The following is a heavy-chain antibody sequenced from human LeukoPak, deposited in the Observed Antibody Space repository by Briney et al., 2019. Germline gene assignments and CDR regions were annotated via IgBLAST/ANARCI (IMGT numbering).Heavy chain of an antibody. Sequence: SETLSLTCTVSGGSISSYYWSWIRQPPGKGLEWIGYIYYSGSTNYNPSLKSRVTISVDTSKNQFSLKLSSVTAADTAVYYCARATTARPPYYYYYYMDVWGKGTTVAVSS. D-gene: IGHD6-6*01. CDR1: GGSISSYY. V-gene: IGHV4-59*01. CDR2: IYYSGST. J-gene: IGHJ6*03. CDR3: ARATTARPPYYYYYYMDV.